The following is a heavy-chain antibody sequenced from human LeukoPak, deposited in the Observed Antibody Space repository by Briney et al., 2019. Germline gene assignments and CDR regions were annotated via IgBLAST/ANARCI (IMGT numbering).Heavy chain of an antibody. CDR3: ARGGDVVVTANPPDY. Sequence: PGGSLRLSCAASGFTFSSYWMSWDRQAPGKGLEWVANIKQDGSEKYYVDSVKGRFTISRDNAKNSLYLQMNSLRAEDTAVYYCARGGDVVVTANPPDYWGQGTLVTVSS. CDR1: GFTFSSYW. V-gene: IGHV3-7*01. D-gene: IGHD2-21*02. J-gene: IGHJ4*01. CDR2: IKQDGSEK.